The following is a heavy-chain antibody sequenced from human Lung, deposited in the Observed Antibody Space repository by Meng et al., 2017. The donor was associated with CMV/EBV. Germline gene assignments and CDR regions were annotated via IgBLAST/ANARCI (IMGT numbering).Heavy chain of an antibody. Sequence: GESLKISCAASGFTFSDYDMHWVRQPTGKGLEWVSSIGTLTDTYTAESVRGRFTVSRENAKNSLFLQMNSLRTGDTAVYYCARAPKSTGTTLQDYYGMEVGXQGTXVTVSS. CDR1: GFTFSDYD. J-gene: IGHJ6*02. CDR2: IGTLTDT. V-gene: IGHV3-13*01. CDR3: ARAPKSTGTTLQDYYGMEV. D-gene: IGHD1-1*01.